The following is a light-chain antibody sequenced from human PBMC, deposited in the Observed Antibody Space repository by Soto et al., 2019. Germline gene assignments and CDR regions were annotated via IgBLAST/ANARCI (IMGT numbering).Light chain of an antibody. J-gene: IGLJ2*01. CDR2: NNG. V-gene: IGLV1-44*01. CDR3: AAWDDTLNNVV. CDR1: SSSFGRNT. Sequence: QSVLTQPPSASGTPGQRVTISCSGSSSSFGRNTVNWYQQFPGTAPKLLIYNNGQRPSGVPDRFAGSKSGTSASLAISGLHSEDEADYYCAAWDDTLNNVVFGGGTKLTVL.